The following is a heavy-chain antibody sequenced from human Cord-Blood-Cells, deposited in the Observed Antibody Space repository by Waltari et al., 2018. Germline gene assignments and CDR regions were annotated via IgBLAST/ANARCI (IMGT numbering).Heavy chain of an antibody. CDR2: ISYDGSNK. J-gene: IGHJ3*02. D-gene: IGHD6-6*01. CDR3: ARELGSSSSAFDI. V-gene: IGHV3-30*04. Sequence: QVQLVESGGGVVQPGRFLRLSCAASGFTFSSYAMNWVRQAPGNGLEWVAVISYDGSNKYYADSVKGRFTSSRDNSKNTLYLQMNSLRAEDTAVYYCARELGSSSSAFDIWGQGTMVTVSS. CDR1: GFTFSSYA.